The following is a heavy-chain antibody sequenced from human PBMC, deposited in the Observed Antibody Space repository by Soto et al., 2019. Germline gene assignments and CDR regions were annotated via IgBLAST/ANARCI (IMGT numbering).Heavy chain of an antibody. V-gene: IGHV4-34*01. CDR1: GGSFSGYY. CDR3: ARTKSGGMDV. J-gene: IGHJ6*02. Sequence: SETLSLTCAVYGGSFSGYYWSWIRQPPGKGLEWIGEINHSGSTNYNPSLKSRVTISVDTSKNQFSLKLSSVTAADTAVYYCARTKSGGMDVWGQGTTVTVSS. D-gene: IGHD3-10*01. CDR2: INHSGST.